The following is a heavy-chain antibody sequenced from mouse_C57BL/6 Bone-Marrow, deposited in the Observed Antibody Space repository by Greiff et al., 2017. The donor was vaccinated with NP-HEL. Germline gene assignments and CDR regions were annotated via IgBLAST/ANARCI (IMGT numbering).Heavy chain of an antibody. V-gene: IGHV5-17*01. Sequence: EVHLVESGGGLVKPGGSLKLSCAASGFTFSDYGMHWVRQAPEKGLEWVAYISSGSSTIYYADTVKGRFTISRDNAKNTLFLQMTSLRSEDTAMYYCARNPYYYGSSYYAMDYWGQGTSVTVSS. CDR3: ARNPYYYGSSYYAMDY. CDR1: GFTFSDYG. J-gene: IGHJ4*01. D-gene: IGHD1-1*01. CDR2: ISSGSSTI.